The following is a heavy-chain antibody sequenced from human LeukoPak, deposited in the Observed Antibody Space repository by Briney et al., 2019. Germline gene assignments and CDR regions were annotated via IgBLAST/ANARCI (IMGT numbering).Heavy chain of an antibody. V-gene: IGHV3-23*01. CDR1: GFTFTNYA. J-gene: IGHJ5*02. D-gene: IGHD3-16*01. CDR3: AKGAEIDL. Sequence: GGSLRLSCAPSGFTFTNYAMNWVRQAPGKGLEWVSAVTGPGYTTYYADSVKGRFFMSREDSKTTVYLQMNSLRAEDTAIYYCAKGAEIDLWGQGTLVTVSS. CDR2: VTGPGYTT.